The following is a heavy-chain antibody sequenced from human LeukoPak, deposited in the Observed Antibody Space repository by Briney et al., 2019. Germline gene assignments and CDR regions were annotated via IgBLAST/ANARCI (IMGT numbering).Heavy chain of an antibody. CDR1: GFTFSSCA. D-gene: IGHD5-24*01. J-gene: IGHJ4*02. CDR2: LSGSGGSK. CDR3: AKVPWPADMATISDY. Sequence: GGSLRLSCAASGFTFSSCAMSWVRQAPGKGLEWVSGLSGSGGSKYYADSVKGRFSISRDNSKNTLYLQMNSLRAEDTALYYCAKVPWPADMATISDYWGQGTLVTVSS. V-gene: IGHV3-23*01.